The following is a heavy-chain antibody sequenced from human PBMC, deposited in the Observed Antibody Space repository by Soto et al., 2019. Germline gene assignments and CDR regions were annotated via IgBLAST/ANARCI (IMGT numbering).Heavy chain of an antibody. J-gene: IGHJ6*04. V-gene: IGHV1-69*12. CDR1: GGTFSSYA. CDR3: ARQGSNEYDYYGMDV. D-gene: IGHD3-10*01. CDR2: IIRIFGTP. Sequence: QVQLVQSGAEVKKPGSSVKVSCKASGGTFSSYAINWVRQAPGQGLEWMGGIIRIFGTPDYAQRFQGRVTVTADESTGTTYLELSSLGSEDTAVYYCARQGSNEYDYYGMDVWGKGTTVTVSS.